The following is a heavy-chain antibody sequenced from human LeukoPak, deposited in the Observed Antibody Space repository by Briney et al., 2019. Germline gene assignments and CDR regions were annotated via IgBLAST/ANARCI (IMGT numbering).Heavy chain of an antibody. V-gene: IGHV3-23*01. Sequence: PGGSLRLSCVVSGFTFSSYGMSWVRQATGKGLEWVSGISGSGSNTYYADSVKGRFTISRDNFKSTLYLQMNSLRAEDTAVYYCAKGLTWDSTSCSDWGQGTLVTVSS. CDR1: GFTFSSYG. CDR2: ISGSGSNT. J-gene: IGHJ4*02. D-gene: IGHD2-2*01. CDR3: AKGLTWDSTSCSD.